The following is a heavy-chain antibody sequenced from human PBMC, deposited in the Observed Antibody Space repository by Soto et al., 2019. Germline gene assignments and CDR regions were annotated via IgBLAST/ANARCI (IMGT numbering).Heavy chain of an antibody. J-gene: IGHJ6*03. CDR1: GGSISSYY. V-gene: IGHV4-59*08. D-gene: IGHD3-9*01. CDR3: ARHGATGWIYYYYMDV. Sequence: SETLSLTCTVSGGSISSYYWSWIRQPPGKGLKWIGYIYYSGSTNYKPSLKSRVTISVDTSKNQFSLKLSSVTAADTAVYYCARHGATGWIYYYYMDVWGKGTTVTVSS. CDR2: IYYSGST.